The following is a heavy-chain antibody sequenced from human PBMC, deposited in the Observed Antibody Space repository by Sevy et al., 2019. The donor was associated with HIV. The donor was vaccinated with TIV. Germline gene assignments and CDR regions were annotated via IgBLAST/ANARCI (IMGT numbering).Heavy chain of an antibody. CDR1: GYSINSGYY. D-gene: IGHD3-3*01. CDR3: AAGIFFNH. CDR2: FHHRGTT. J-gene: IGHJ1*01. Sequence: SETLSLTCAASGYSINSGYYWAWFRQPPGKGLEWIGSFHHRGTTYYNSSLNSRVTISVDTSMNQFSVKLTSVTAVDTAVYYCAAGIFFNHWGRGTLVTVSS. V-gene: IGHV4-38-2*01.